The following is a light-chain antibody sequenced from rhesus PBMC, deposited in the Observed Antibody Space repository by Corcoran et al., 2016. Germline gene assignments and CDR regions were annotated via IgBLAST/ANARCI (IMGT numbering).Light chain of an antibody. V-gene: IGKV1-25*01. CDR2: KAS. J-gene: IGKJ3*01. CDR3: PQHNSYPFT. Sequence: DIQMTQSPSSLSASVGDTVTITCRASQGISSYLAWYQQKPGKAPKLLYYKASTLQSGVPPRFSGSGSGTDFTLTISSLPPEDFATYYCPQHNSYPFTFGPGTKLDIK. CDR1: QGISSY.